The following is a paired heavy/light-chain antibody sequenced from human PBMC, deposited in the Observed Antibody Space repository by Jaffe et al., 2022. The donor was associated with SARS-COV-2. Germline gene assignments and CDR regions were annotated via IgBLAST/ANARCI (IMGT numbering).Heavy chain of an antibody. Sequence: QVQLQESGPGLVKPSETLSLTCTVSGGSISSYYWSWIRQPPGKGLEWIGYIYYSGSTNYNPSLKSRVTISVDTSKNQFSLKLSSVTAADTAVYYCARERPLDIVGATKGSWYFDLWGRGTLVTVSS. CDR3: ARERPLDIVGATKGSWYFDL. V-gene: IGHV4-59*01. J-gene: IGHJ2*01. D-gene: IGHD1-26*01. CDR2: IYYSGST. CDR1: GGSISSYY.
Light chain of an antibody. CDR3: NSRDSSGNHMV. V-gene: IGLV3-19*01. CDR2: GKN. Sequence: SSELTQDPAVSVALGQTVRITCQGDSLRSYYASWYQQKPGQAPVLVIYGKNNRPSGIPDRFSGSSSGNTASLTITGAQAEDEADYYCNSRDSSGNHMVFGGGTKLTVL. CDR1: SLRSYY. J-gene: IGLJ2*01.